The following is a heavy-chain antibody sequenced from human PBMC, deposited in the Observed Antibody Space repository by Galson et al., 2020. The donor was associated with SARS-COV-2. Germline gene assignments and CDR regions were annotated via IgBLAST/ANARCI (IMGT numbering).Heavy chain of an antibody. V-gene: IGHV4-59*01. CDR1: GDSISRNY. J-gene: IGHJ3*01. Sequence: SETLSLTCTVYGDSISRNYWSWIRQPPGKGLEWIGSIYSSGSGSTIHTPPLKSRVTISLDTSKRNQFFLTLSSVTALDTAVYYCAKRKSYYGAFDFWGQGTVVTVSS. D-gene: IGHD3-10*01. CDR3: AKRKSYYGAFDF. CDR2: IYSSGSGST.